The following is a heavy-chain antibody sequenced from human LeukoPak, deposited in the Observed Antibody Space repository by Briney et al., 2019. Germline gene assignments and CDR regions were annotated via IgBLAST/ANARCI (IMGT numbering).Heavy chain of an antibody. CDR1: GFSLSAYW. CDR3: ARAGGYPYWYFDL. CDR2: IKSDGIRT. D-gene: IGHD6-25*01. Sequence: GGSLRLSCAASGFSLSAYWMTWVRQAPGKGLVWVSHIKSDGIRTTYADSVRGRFTISRDNAKNTLYLQMDNLRTEDTAVYYCARAGGYPYWYFDLWGRGTLVTVSS. J-gene: IGHJ2*01. V-gene: IGHV3-74*01.